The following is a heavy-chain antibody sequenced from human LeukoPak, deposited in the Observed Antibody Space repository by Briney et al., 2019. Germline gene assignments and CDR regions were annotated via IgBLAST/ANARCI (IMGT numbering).Heavy chain of an antibody. Sequence: GESLKISCEGSGYSFTSYWIGWVRQMPGKGLEWMGIIYPGDSDTRYSPSFQGQVTISADKSISTAYLQWSSLKASDTAMYYCARSTAYYYDSSGYYYYWGQGTLVTVSS. CDR1: GYSFTSYW. J-gene: IGHJ4*02. CDR3: ARSTAYYYDSSGYYYY. V-gene: IGHV5-51*01. D-gene: IGHD3-22*01. CDR2: IYPGDSDT.